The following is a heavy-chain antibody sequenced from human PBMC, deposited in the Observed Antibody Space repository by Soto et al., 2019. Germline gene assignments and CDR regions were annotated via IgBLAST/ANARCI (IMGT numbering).Heavy chain of an antibody. Sequence: EVQLVESGGALVQPGGFLRLSCATSGFTFSRYWMHWVRQVPGKGLVWVSRINSDGSSISYSDSVKGRFTISRDNAKNTLYLQMNSLRVEDTAVDYCARLPVDTSTSLDYWGQGTLVTVSS. V-gene: IGHV3-74*01. D-gene: IGHD5-18*01. CDR3: ARLPVDTSTSLDY. CDR2: INSDGSSI. CDR1: GFTFSRYW. J-gene: IGHJ4*02.